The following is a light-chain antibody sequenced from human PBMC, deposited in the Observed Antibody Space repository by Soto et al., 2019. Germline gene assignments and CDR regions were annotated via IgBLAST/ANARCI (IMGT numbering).Light chain of an antibody. V-gene: IGLV1-44*01. CDR2: SNS. Sequence: QSVLIQPPSAAGTPGQRVTVSCSGGSSNIGSYTVNWYQQLPGAAPKLLIYSNSQRPSGVPDRFSASKSGTSGSLAISGLQSEDEAQYDCEAWDDSLNGYVFGPGTKLTVL. CDR3: EAWDDSLNGYV. CDR1: SSNIGSYT. J-gene: IGLJ1*01.